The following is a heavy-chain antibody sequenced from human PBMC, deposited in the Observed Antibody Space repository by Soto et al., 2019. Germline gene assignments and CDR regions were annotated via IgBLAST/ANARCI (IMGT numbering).Heavy chain of an antibody. CDR1: GGSISSGDYY. CDR2: IYYSGST. Sequence: SETLSLTCTVSGGSISSGDYYWSWIRQPPGKGLEWIGYIYYSGSTYYNPSLKSRVTISVDTSKNQFSLKLSSVTAADTAVYYCARDLAFREGYYYYYGMDVWGQGTTVT. D-gene: IGHD3-10*01. CDR3: ARDLAFREGYYYYYGMDV. J-gene: IGHJ6*02. V-gene: IGHV4-30-4*01.